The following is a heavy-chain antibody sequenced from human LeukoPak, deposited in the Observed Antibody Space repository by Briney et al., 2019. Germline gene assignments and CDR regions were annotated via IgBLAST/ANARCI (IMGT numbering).Heavy chain of an antibody. V-gene: IGHV4-39*07. Sequence: ASETLSLTCTVSGDSISTSNSYWGWIRQPPGKGLEWIGSIYYSGNTYYNASLKSRVTISVDTSKNQFSLKLSSVTAADTAVYYCASIIVGATHDAFDIWGQGTMVTVSS. CDR3: ASIIVGATHDAFDI. D-gene: IGHD1-26*01. J-gene: IGHJ3*02. CDR1: GDSISTSNSY. CDR2: IYYSGNT.